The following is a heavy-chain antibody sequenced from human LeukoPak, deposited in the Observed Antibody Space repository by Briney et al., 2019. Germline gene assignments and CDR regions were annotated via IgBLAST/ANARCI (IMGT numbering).Heavy chain of an antibody. Sequence: GGSLRLSCAASGFTLDEYGMSWVRQAPGKGLEWVSGINWNGGSTGYVDSVKGRFTISRDNAKNSLYLQMNSLRAEDTALYYCARERRGYDRASFYDYWGQGTLVTVSS. CDR1: GFTLDEYG. CDR3: ARERRGYDRASFYDY. D-gene: IGHD3-22*01. CDR2: INWNGGST. J-gene: IGHJ4*02. V-gene: IGHV3-20*04.